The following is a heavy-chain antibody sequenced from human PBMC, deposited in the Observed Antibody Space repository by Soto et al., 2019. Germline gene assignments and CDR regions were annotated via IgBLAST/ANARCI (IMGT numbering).Heavy chain of an antibody. D-gene: IGHD6-19*01. V-gene: IGHV6-1*01. CDR3: ASSLRVDQWLVSHAFDI. J-gene: IGHJ3*02. CDR1: GDSVSSNSAA. Sequence: SQTLSLTCAISGDSVSSNSAAWNWIRQSPSRGLEWLGRTYYRSKWYNDYAVSVKSRITINPDTSKNQFSLQLNSVTPEDTAVYYCASSLRVDQWLVSHAFDIWGEGTMVTVSS. CDR2: TYYRSKWYN.